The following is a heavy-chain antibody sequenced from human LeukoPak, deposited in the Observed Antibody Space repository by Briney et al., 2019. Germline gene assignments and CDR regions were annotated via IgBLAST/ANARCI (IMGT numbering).Heavy chain of an antibody. Sequence: PGGSLRLSCAASGFTFSDYYMTWIRQAPGKGLEWVSYISSSGNTIYYADSVRGRFTISRDNAKNSLYLQMNSLRAEDTALYYCATGRWLHFDYWGQGTLVTVSS. D-gene: IGHD5-12*01. CDR1: GFTFSDYY. V-gene: IGHV3-11*01. J-gene: IGHJ4*02. CDR3: ATGRWLHFDY. CDR2: ISSSGNTI.